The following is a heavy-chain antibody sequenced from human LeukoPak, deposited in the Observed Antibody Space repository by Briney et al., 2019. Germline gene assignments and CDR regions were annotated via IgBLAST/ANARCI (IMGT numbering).Heavy chain of an antibody. CDR3: ARVPLGNSYYDY. Sequence: GGSLRLSCAASGFTFSTYAMHWVRQAPGKGLEWVAVISFDGNNKYYAASVKGRFTISRDNSKNTLYLQMSSLRAEDTAVYYCARVPLGNSYYDYWGQGTLVTVSS. V-gene: IGHV3-30-3*01. CDR2: ISFDGNNK. CDR1: GFTFSTYA. D-gene: IGHD7-27*01. J-gene: IGHJ4*02.